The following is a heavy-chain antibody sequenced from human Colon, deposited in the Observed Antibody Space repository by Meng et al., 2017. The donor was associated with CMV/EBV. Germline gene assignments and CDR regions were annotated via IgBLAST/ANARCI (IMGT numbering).Heavy chain of an antibody. V-gene: IGHV3-53*01. Sequence: GESLKISCAASGITVSSNFMTWVRQAPGKGLEWVSIVYDDGNTFYADSVKGRFTVSRDSSENIMYLQMNSLRPEDTAVYYCAREAVGVVIPPDILRGRPKYYYYGLDVWGQGTTVTVSS. J-gene: IGHJ6*01. CDR2: VYDDGNT. CDR3: AREAVGVVIPPDILRGRPKYYYYGLDV. CDR1: GITVSSNF. D-gene: IGHD2-2*02.